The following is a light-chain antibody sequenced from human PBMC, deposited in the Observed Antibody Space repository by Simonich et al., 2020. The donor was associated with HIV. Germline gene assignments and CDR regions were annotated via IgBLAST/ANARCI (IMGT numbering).Light chain of an antibody. Sequence: DIVMTQSPDSLAVSLGERATINCQFSQSVLYSSNNKNYLAWYQKKPGQPPKLLIDWASTRESGVPDRFSGSGSGTDFTLTISSLQAEDVAVYYCQQYYSTPLTFGGGTKVEIK. V-gene: IGKV4-1*01. CDR2: WAS. CDR1: QSVLYSSNNKNY. J-gene: IGKJ4*01. CDR3: QQYYSTPLT.